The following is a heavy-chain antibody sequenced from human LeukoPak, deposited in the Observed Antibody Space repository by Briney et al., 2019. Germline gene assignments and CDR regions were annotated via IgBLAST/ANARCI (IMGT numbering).Heavy chain of an antibody. Sequence: GSLRLSCAASGFTFSNAWMSWIRQPPGKGLEWIGYIYYSGSTSYNPSLKSRVTISVDTSKNQFSLKLSSVTAADTALYYCARAPYSSYGYFDYWGQGTLVTVSS. V-gene: IGHV4-59*12. CDR2: IYYSGST. CDR1: GFTFSNAW. CDR3: ARAPYSSYGYFDY. D-gene: IGHD6-6*01. J-gene: IGHJ4*02.